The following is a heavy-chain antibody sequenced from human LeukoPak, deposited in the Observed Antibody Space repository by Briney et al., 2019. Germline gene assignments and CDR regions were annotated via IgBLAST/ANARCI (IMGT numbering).Heavy chain of an antibody. Sequence: GGSLRLSCAASGFTFSSYAMSWVRQAPGKGLEWVSAISGSGGSTYYADSVKGRFTISRDNSKNTLYLQMNSLRAEDTAVYYCAKGSLLWFGELLSQIDYWGQGTLVTVDS. V-gene: IGHV3-23*01. D-gene: IGHD3-10*01. CDR1: GFTFSSYA. CDR2: ISGSGGST. CDR3: AKGSLLWFGELLSQIDY. J-gene: IGHJ4*02.